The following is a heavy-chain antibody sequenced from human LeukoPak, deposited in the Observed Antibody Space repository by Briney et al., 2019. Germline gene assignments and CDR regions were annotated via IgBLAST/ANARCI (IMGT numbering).Heavy chain of an antibody. CDR1: GFTFSSYG. D-gene: IGHD6-13*01. CDR2: ISHDGSNK. V-gene: IGHV3-30*18. J-gene: IGHJ6*02. Sequence: QPGRSLRLFCAASGFTFSSYGMHWVRQASGKGLEWVAVISHDGSNKYYADSVKGRFTISRDNSKNTLYLQMNSLRPEDTAMYYCAKQQVARYYGMDVWGQGTTVTVSS. CDR3: AKQQVARYYGMDV.